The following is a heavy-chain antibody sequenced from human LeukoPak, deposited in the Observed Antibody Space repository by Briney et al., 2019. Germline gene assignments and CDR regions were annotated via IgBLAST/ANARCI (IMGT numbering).Heavy chain of an antibody. D-gene: IGHD1-7*01. J-gene: IGHJ4*02. Sequence: GGSLRLSRAASGFTFSSYAMSWVRQAPGKGLEWVSAISGSGGSTYYADSVKGRFTISRDNSKNTLYLQMNSLRAEDTAVYYCAKGLAAGTDLFDYWGQGTLVTVSS. CDR1: GFTFSSYA. CDR2: ISGSGGST. CDR3: AKGLAAGTDLFDY. V-gene: IGHV3-23*01.